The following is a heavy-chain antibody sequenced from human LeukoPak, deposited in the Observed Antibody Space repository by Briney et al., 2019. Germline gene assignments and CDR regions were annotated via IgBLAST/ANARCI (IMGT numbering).Heavy chain of an antibody. J-gene: IGHJ4*02. CDR2: IYSGGST. CDR1: GFTVSSNY. V-gene: IGHV3-53*01. D-gene: IGHD6-19*01. CDR3: ARAKQWLADY. Sequence: GGSLRLSCAASGFTVSSNYMSWVRQAPGKGLEWVSVIYSGGSTYCADSVKGRFTISRDNSKNTLYLQMNSLRAEDTAVYYCARAKQWLADYWGQGTLVTVSS.